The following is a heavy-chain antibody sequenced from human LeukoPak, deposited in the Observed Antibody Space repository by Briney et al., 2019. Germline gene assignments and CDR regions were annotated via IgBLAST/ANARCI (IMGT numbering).Heavy chain of an antibody. CDR3: AKDSGIAVAGTLRAFDI. Sequence: PGRSLRLSCAASGFTFSSYGMHWVRQAPGKGLEWVAVISYDGSNKYFADSVKRRITISRDNSKNTLYLQMNSLRAEDTAVYYCAKDSGIAVAGTLRAFDIWGQGTMVTVSS. J-gene: IGHJ3*02. V-gene: IGHV3-30*18. D-gene: IGHD6-19*01. CDR2: ISYDGSNK. CDR1: GFTFSSYG.